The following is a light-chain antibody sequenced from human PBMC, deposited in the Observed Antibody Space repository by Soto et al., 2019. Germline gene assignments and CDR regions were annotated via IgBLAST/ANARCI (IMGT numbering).Light chain of an antibody. CDR2: DVS. V-gene: IGLV2-14*03. J-gene: IGLJ3*02. CDR3: SSYTIRSTLV. CDR1: SSDVGDYNY. Sequence: QSALTQPASVSGSPGQSITISCTGTSSDVGDYNYVSWYQQHPGKAPKLMIYDVSHRPSGVANRFSGYKSGNTASLTISGLQAEDDADYYCSSYTIRSTLVFGGGTKLTVL.